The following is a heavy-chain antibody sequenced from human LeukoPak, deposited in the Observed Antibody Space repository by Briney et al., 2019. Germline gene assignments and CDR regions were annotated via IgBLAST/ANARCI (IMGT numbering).Heavy chain of an antibody. CDR3: ARHESGYDFFFDY. D-gene: IGHD5-12*01. J-gene: IGHJ4*02. V-gene: IGHV1-18*01. CDR1: GYTFTSYD. Sequence: GASVKVSCKASGYTFTSYDISWVRQAPGQGLEWMGWISAYNGYTNYAQMLQGRVTMTTDTSTSTAYMELRSLRSDDTAVYYCARHESGYDFFFDYWGQGTLVTVSS. CDR2: ISAYNGYT.